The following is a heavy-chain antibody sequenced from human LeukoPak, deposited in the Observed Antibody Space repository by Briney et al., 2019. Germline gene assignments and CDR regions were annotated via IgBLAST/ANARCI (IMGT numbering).Heavy chain of an antibody. D-gene: IGHD3-10*01. V-gene: IGHV3-21*01. CDR3: ARGGFNMVRGVIIPSNSYYYYMDI. Sequence: KPGGSLRLSCAVSGFTFSAYSMNWVRQAPGKGLEWVSSITSGDFVYFADSLKGRFTIFRDNAKSSLYLQMNSLRAEDTAVYYCARGGFNMVRGVIIPSNSYYYYMDIWGKGTTVTVSS. CDR1: GFTFSAYS. J-gene: IGHJ6*03. CDR2: ITSGDFV.